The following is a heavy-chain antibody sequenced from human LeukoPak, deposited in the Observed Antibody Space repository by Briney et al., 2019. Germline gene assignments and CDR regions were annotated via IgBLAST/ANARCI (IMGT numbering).Heavy chain of an antibody. D-gene: IGHD2-15*01. CDR2: IIPILGIA. Sequence: ASVKVSCKASGYTFTSYVISWVRQAPGQGLEWMGRIIPILGIANYAQKFQGRVTITADKSTSTAYMELSSLRSEDTAVYYCAAAGVVVVAATYSNAFDIWGQGTMVTVSS. CDR1: GYTFTSYV. V-gene: IGHV1-69*04. CDR3: AAAGVVVVAATYSNAFDI. J-gene: IGHJ3*02.